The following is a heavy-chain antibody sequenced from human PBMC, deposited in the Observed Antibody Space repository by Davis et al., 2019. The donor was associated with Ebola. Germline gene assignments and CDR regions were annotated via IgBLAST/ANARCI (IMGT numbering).Heavy chain of an antibody. CDR3: AKDPPRELFVLDAFDI. CDR2: ISGSGGST. Sequence: PGGSLRLSCAASGFTFSSYAMSWVRQAPGKGLEWVSAISGSGGSTYYADSVKGRFTISRDNSKNTLYLQMNSLRAEDTAVYYCAKDPPRELFVLDAFDIWGQGTMVTVSS. V-gene: IGHV3-23*01. D-gene: IGHD3-10*01. CDR1: GFTFSSYA. J-gene: IGHJ3*02.